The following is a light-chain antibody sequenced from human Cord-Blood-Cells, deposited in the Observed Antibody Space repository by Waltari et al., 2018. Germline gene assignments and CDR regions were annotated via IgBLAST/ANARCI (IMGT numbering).Light chain of an antibody. Sequence: QSALTQPASVSGSPGQSITISCTGTSSDVGGSNLVSWYQQHPGKAPKLMIYEVSKRPSGVSNRFSGSKSGNTASLTISGLQAEDEADYYCCSYAGSSTYYVFGTGTKVTVL. CDR2: EVS. CDR1: SSDVGGSNL. V-gene: IGLV2-23*02. J-gene: IGLJ1*01. CDR3: CSYAGSSTYYV.